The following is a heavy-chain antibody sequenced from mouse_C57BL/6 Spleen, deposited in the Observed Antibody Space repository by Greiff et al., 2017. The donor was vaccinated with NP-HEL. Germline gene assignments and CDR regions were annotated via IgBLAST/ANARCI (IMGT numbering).Heavy chain of an antibody. J-gene: IGHJ4*01. D-gene: IGHD2-3*01. CDR3: AVDGYYVDYYAMDY. Sequence: VQLQQSGAELVRPGASVKLSCKASGYTFTDYYINWVKQRPGQGLEWIARIYPGSGNTYYNEKFKGKATLTAEKSSSTAYMQLSSLTSEDSAVYFCAVDGYYVDYYAMDYWGQGTSVTVSS. CDR1: GYTFTDYY. CDR2: IYPGSGNT. V-gene: IGHV1-76*01.